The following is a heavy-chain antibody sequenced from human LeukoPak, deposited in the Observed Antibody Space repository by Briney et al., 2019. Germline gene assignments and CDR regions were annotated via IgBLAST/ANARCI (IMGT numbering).Heavy chain of an antibody. Sequence: SETLSLTCTVSGGSISSYYWSWIRQPAGKGLEWIGRIYTSGGTNYNPSLKSRVTMSVDTSKNQFSPKLSSVTAADTAVYYCARESGYYYITTPNYFDYWGQGTLVTVSS. D-gene: IGHD3-22*01. CDR2: IYTSGGT. V-gene: IGHV4-4*07. J-gene: IGHJ4*02. CDR1: GGSISSYY. CDR3: ARESGYYYITTPNYFDY.